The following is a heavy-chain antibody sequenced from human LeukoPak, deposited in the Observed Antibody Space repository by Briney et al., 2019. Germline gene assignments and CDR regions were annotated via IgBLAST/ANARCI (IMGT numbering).Heavy chain of an antibody. D-gene: IGHD6-6*01. J-gene: IGHJ6*03. CDR1: GYTFTSYG. Sequence: ASVKVSCKASGYTFTSYGISWVRQAPGQGLEWMGWISAYNGNTNYAQKLQGRVTMTTDTSTSTAYMELRSLRSDDTAVYYCARDIAARPRYYYYMDVWGKGTTVAVSS. CDR2: ISAYNGNT. V-gene: IGHV1-18*01. CDR3: ARDIAARPRYYYYMDV.